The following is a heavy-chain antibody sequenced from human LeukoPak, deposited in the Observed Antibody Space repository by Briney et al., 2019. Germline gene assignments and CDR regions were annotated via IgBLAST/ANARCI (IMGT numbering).Heavy chain of an antibody. J-gene: IGHJ4*02. D-gene: IGHD6-19*01. Sequence: SETLSLTCTVSGGSISSYYWSWIRQPPGKGLEWIGYIYYSGSTNYNPSLKSRVTISVDTSKNQFSLKLSSVTAADTAVYYCARAVAGTFFDYWGQGTLVTVSS. V-gene: IGHV4-59*12. CDR2: IYYSGST. CDR3: ARAVAGTFFDY. CDR1: GGSISSYY.